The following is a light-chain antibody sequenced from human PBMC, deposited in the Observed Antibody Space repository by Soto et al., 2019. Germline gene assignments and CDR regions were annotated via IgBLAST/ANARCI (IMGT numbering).Light chain of an antibody. Sequence: EIVLTQSPATLSLSPGDRATLSCKASQSVSSYLGWYQHKPGQAPRLLIYDASNRATGTPARFSGSGSGTDFTLTISSLQPEDFAVYYCQHRSSWPLTFGGGTKVEIK. V-gene: IGKV3-11*01. CDR1: QSVSSY. CDR2: DAS. J-gene: IGKJ4*01. CDR3: QHRSSWPLT.